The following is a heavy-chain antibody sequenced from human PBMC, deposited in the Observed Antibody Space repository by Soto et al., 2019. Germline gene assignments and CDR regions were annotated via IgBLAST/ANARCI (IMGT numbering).Heavy chain of an antibody. Sequence: SDTLTLTCTVSGCSIRSYYWSWIRQPPGKGLELIGYIYYSGSTNYNPSLKSRVTISVDTSKNQFSLKLSSVTAADTAVYYCARVWGGAFDIWGQGTMVT. CDR3: ARVWGGAFDI. V-gene: IGHV4-59*07. D-gene: IGHD3-10*01. J-gene: IGHJ3*02. CDR2: IYYSGST. CDR1: GCSIRSYY.